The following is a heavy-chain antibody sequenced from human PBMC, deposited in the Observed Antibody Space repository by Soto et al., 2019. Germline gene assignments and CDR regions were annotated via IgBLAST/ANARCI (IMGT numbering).Heavy chain of an antibody. V-gene: IGHV3-30*19. J-gene: IGHJ4*02. CDR3: ARWGTTGGLDV. CDR2: TSYDGTNN. CDR1: GFTFRSYV. D-gene: IGHD3-16*01. Sequence: QVQLVESGGGVVQPGTSLRLSCVGSGFTFRSYVIHWVRQAPGKGLEWVALTSYDGTNNYYGDSVKGRFTISRDNSKNTVDRQMDSLRLEDTSLYYCARWGTTGGLDVWGPGTLVSVSS.